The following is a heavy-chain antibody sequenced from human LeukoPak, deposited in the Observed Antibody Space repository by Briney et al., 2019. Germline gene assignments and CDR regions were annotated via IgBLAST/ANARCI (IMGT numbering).Heavy chain of an antibody. CDR2: ISGSGGST. D-gene: IGHD6-13*01. Sequence: LTGGSLRLSCAASGFTFSSYAMSWVRQAPGKGLEWVSAISGSGGSTYYADSVKGRFTISRDNSKSTLYLQMNSLRAEDTAVYYCARDQAAGTFNYWGQGTLVTVSS. CDR1: GFTFSSYA. CDR3: ARDQAAGTFNY. V-gene: IGHV3-23*01. J-gene: IGHJ4*02.